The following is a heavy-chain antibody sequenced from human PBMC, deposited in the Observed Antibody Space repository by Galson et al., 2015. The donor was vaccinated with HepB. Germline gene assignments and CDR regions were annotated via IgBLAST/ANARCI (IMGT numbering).Heavy chain of an antibody. CDR3: TRHGGGGYSNYYYGMDV. D-gene: IGHD5-12*01. J-gene: IGHJ6*02. CDR1: GFTFSGSA. Sequence: SLRLSCAASGFTFSGSAMHWVRQASGKGLEWVGRIRSKANSYATAYAASVKGRFTISRDDSKNTAYLQMNSLKTEDTAVYYCTRHGGGGYSNYYYGMDVWGQGTTVTVSS. V-gene: IGHV3-73*01. CDR2: IRSKANSYAT.